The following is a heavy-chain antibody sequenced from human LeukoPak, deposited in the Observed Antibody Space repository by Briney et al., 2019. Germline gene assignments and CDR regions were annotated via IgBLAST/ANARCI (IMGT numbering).Heavy chain of an antibody. D-gene: IGHD2-2*02. CDR1: GFTFSSYE. CDR2: ISSSGSTK. Sequence: GGSLRLACAASGFTFSSYEMTWVRQAPGKGLEWVSYISSSGSTKYYADSVKGRFTISRDNAKNSLYLQMNSLRAEDTAVYYCARDHYTWEDYFDYWGQGTLVTVSS. J-gene: IGHJ4*02. CDR3: ARDHYTWEDYFDY. V-gene: IGHV3-48*03.